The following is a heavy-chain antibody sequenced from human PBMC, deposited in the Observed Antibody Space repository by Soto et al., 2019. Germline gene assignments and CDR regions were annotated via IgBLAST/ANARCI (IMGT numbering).Heavy chain of an antibody. Sequence: EVQLLESGGGLVQPGGSLRLSCAASGFTFSSYAMSWVRQAPGKGLEWVSAISGSGGSTYYADSVKGRFTISRDKSRNTLYLQMNSLRAEDTAVYYCAKDPRFPGGSGWDKDPFDCWGQGTLVTVSS. V-gene: IGHV3-23*01. CDR3: AKDPRFPGGSGWDKDPFDC. J-gene: IGHJ4*02. CDR1: GFTFSSYA. D-gene: IGHD6-19*01. CDR2: ISGSGGST.